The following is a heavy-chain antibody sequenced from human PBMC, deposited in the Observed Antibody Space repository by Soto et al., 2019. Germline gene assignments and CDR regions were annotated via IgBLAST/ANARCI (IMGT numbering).Heavy chain of an antibody. CDR3: ARCSHDFWSGPDY. Sequence: GAALKISWKGSGYSFTSYWIGWVRQMPGKGLEWMGIIYPGDSDIRYSPSFQGQVTISADKSTSTAYVQWSSLKASDTAMYYCARCSHDFWSGPDYWGQGTLVTVSS. D-gene: IGHD3-3*01. CDR2: IYPGDSDI. CDR1: GYSFTSYW. V-gene: IGHV5-51*01. J-gene: IGHJ4*02.